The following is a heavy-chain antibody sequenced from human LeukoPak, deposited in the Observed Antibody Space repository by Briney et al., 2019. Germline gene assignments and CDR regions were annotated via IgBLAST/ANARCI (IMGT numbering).Heavy chain of an antibody. J-gene: IGHJ4*02. Sequence: GGSLRLSCAASGFTFSSYAMHWVRQAPGKGLEWVAVISYDGSNKYYADSVKGRFTISRDNSKNTLYLQMNGLRAEDTAVYYCARGRGGGYSGYDQFDYWGQGTLVTVSS. V-gene: IGHV3-30-3*01. D-gene: IGHD5-12*01. CDR1: GFTFSSYA. CDR2: ISYDGSNK. CDR3: ARGRGGGYSGYDQFDY.